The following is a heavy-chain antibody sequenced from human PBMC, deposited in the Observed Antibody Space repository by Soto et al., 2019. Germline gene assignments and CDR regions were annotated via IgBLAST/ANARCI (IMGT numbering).Heavy chain of an antibody. J-gene: IGHJ6*03. CDR3: ARTSYGYCSSTSCYADYYYYYMDV. D-gene: IGHD2-2*01. Sequence: ASVKVSCKASGGTFSSYAISWVRQAPGQGLEWMGGIIPIFGTANYAQKFQGRVTITADESTSTAYMELSSLRSEDTAVYYCARTSYGYCSSTSCYADYYYYYMDVWGKGTMVTVSS. V-gene: IGHV1-69*13. CDR2: IIPIFGTA. CDR1: GGTFSSYA.